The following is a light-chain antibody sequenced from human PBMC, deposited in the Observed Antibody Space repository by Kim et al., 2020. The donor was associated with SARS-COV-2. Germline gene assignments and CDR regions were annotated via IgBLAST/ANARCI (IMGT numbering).Light chain of an antibody. CDR2: AAS. CDR3: QQSFTTPYT. J-gene: IGKJ2*01. Sequence: SACVGDRVTITCRARQYISRFFNWYQQKPGSAPKLLIYAASSLQTGVPSRFSASVSGTDFTLTINSLQPEDFATYYCQQSFTTPYTFGQGTKLEI. V-gene: IGKV1-39*01. CDR1: QYISRF.